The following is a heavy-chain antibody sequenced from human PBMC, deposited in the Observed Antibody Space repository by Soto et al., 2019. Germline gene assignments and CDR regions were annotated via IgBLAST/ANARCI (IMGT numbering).Heavy chain of an antibody. J-gene: IGHJ4*02. CDR1: GFTFSNFW. CDR3: ARDLKGYYFDS. CDR2: IKQDGSEK. V-gene: IGHV3-7*01. Sequence: GVSLRLSFAASGFTFSNFWMSWVRQPPGKGLEWVANIKQDGSEKYYVDSVKGRFTISRDNSKNTLHLQMNSLRAEDTAVYYCARDLKGYYFDSWGQETLVTVSS.